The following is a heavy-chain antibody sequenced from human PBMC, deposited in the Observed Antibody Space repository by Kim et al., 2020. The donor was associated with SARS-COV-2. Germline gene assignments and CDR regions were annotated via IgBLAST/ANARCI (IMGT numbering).Heavy chain of an antibody. CDR3: AKTSSTFKFLP. CDR2: VSAYGGAT. D-gene: IGHD2-21*01. J-gene: IGHJ5*02. CDR1: GFTFSTYA. Sequence: GGSLRLSCAASGFTFSTYAMSWVRQAPGKGLEWISFVSAYGGATSYTDSVKGRFTISRDNSKNTLYLQMNSPRAEDTAIYYCAKTSSTFKFLPWGQGTLVTVSS. V-gene: IGHV3-23*01.